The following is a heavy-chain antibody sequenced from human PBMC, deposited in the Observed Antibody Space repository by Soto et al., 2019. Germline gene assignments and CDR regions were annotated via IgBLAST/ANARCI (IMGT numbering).Heavy chain of an antibody. CDR1: GDSISNGYY. Sequence: ETLSLSCGFSGDSISNGYYWAWIRKPPGKGLEWVSSISGSAGSTYYADSVKGRFTISRDNSENTLYLQMNSLRAEDTAIYYCAKVSYFVESTGFSSYDAIVSWCQGIMVT. J-gene: IGHJ3*01. D-gene: IGHD2-8*02. CDR3: AKVSYFVESTGFSSYDAIVS. CDR2: ISGSAGST. V-gene: IGHV3-23*01.